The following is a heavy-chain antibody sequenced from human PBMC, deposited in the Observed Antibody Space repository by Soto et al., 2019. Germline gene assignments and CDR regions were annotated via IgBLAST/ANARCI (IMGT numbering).Heavy chain of an antibody. Sequence: GASVKVSCKASGGTFSSYAITWVRQAPGQGLEWMGGIIPIFGTANYAQKLQGRVTMTTDTSTSTAYMELRSLRSDDTAVYYCARDPAYYYDSSGYVFDYWGQGTLVTVS. V-gene: IGHV1-69*05. CDR1: GGTFSSYA. CDR2: IIPIFGTA. D-gene: IGHD3-22*01. CDR3: ARDPAYYYDSSGYVFDY. J-gene: IGHJ4*02.